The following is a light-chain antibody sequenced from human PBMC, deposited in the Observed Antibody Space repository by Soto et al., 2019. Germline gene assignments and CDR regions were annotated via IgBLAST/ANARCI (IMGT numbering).Light chain of an antibody. CDR1: QSVLYSSNKRNY. J-gene: IGKJ3*01. V-gene: IGKV4-1*01. Sequence: DIVMTQSQDSLAVSLGERATINCKSSQSVLYSSNKRNYLAWYRQKPGQPPNLLVYCASTRESGVTDRFSGSGSGTDFPLTIRSLQAEDVAVYSFQQYYTTPFTFGPGTKVDI. CDR3: QQYYTTPFT. CDR2: CAS.